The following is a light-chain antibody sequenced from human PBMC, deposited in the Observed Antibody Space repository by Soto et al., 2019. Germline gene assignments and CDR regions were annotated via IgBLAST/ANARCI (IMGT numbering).Light chain of an antibody. V-gene: IGKV1-5*03. CDR3: QQYQSLSLT. J-gene: IGKJ4*01. Sequence: DIPMTQSPSTLSASVGDRVTITCRASQSISNWLAWYQQKPGKAPKLLIYKTSNLESGVPSRFSGIGSGTECSLTLSSLQADDFATYYCQQYQSLSLTFGGGTRVEVK. CDR1: QSISNW. CDR2: KTS.